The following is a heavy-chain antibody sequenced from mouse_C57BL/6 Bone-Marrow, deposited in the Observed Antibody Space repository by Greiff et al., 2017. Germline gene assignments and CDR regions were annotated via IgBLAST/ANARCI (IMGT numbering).Heavy chain of an antibody. Sequence: EVQLQESGPSLVRPSQTLSLTCTVTGFSINSDCYWIWIRQFPGNKLEYIGYTFYSGINYYNPSLESRTYITRYTSKNQFALKLRSVTTEDTATDYCARSDGYLSYAMDYWGQGTSVTVSS. CDR1: GFSINSDCY. CDR3: ARSDGYLSYAMDY. J-gene: IGHJ4*01. D-gene: IGHD2-3*01. V-gene: IGHV3-3*01. CDR2: TFYSGIN.